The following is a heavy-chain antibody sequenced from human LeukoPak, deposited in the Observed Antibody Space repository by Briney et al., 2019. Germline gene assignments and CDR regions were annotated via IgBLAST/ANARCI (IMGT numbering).Heavy chain of an antibody. J-gene: IGHJ4*02. CDR1: GGSFSGYY. D-gene: IGHD5-24*01. Sequence: PSETLSLTCAVYGGSFSGYYWSWIRQPPGKGLEWIGEINHSGSTNYNPSLKSRVTISVDTSKNQFYLKLSSVTAADTAVYYCAREMATANFDYWGQGTLVTVSS. CDR2: INHSGST. V-gene: IGHV4-34*01. CDR3: AREMATANFDY.